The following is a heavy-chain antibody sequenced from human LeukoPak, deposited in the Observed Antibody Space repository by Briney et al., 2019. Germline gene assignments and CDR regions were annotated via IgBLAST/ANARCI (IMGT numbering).Heavy chain of an antibody. CDR3: ARHLNNCGDDCYIFDY. CDR1: GGSIVSYY. CDR2: INHSGST. Sequence: SETLSLTCTVSGGSIVSYYWTWIRQPPGKGLEWIGEINHSGSTNYNPSLKSRVTISVDTSKNQFSLRVSSVTAADTAVYYCARHLNNCGDDCYIFDYWGQGTLVTVSS. J-gene: IGHJ4*02. V-gene: IGHV4-59*08. D-gene: IGHD2-21*01.